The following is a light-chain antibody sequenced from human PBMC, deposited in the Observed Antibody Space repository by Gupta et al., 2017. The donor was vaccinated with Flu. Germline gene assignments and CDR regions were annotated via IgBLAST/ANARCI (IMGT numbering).Light chain of an antibody. V-gene: IGLV1-47*01. CDR3: AAWDDSLSGYV. CDR1: SSNIGSNY. J-gene: IGLJ1*01. CDR2: RNN. Sequence: RVIISSSGSSSNIGSNYVYWYQQLPGTAPKLLLYRNNQRPSGVPDRFSGSKSGTSASLAISGLRSEDEADYYCAAWDDSLSGYVFGTGTKVTVL.